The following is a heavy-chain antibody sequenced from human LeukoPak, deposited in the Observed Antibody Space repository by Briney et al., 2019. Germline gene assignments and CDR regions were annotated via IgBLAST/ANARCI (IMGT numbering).Heavy chain of an antibody. CDR2: IIPIFGTA. V-gene: IGHV1-69*13. J-gene: IGHJ4*02. CDR3: ARVFTDDSSASDY. CDR1: GGTFSNHA. Sequence: GASVKVSCKASGGTFSNHAVSWVRQAPGQGLEWMGGIIPIFGTANYAQKFQGRVTITADESTSTAYMELSSLRSEDTAVYYCARVFTDDSSASDYWGQGTLVTVSS. D-gene: IGHD3-22*01.